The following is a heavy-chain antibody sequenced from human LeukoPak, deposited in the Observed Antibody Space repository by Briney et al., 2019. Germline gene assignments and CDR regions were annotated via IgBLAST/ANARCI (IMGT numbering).Heavy chain of an antibody. Sequence: GGSLRLSCAASGFTVSSNYMSWVRQAPGKGLEWVSVIYSGGSTYYADSVKGRFTISRDNSKNTLYLQMNSLRAEDTAVYYCARDPSDVNALDLWGQGTMVTVSS. V-gene: IGHV3-66*01. J-gene: IGHJ3*01. D-gene: IGHD2-2*01. CDR1: GFTVSSNY. CDR3: ARDPSDVNALDL. CDR2: IYSGGST.